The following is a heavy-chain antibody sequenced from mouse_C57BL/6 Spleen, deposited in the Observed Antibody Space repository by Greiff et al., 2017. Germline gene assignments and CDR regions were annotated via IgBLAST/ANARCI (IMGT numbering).Heavy chain of an antibody. CDR3: AYDYDAWFAY. J-gene: IGHJ3*01. CDR1: GYTFTSYW. Sequence: LVESGAELAKPGASVKLSCKASGYTFTSYWMHWVKQRPGQGLEWIGYINPSSGYTTYNQKFKDKASLTADKSSSTAYMQLSSLTYEDSAVYYCAYDYDAWFAYWGKGTLVTVSA. V-gene: IGHV1-7*01. D-gene: IGHD2-4*01. CDR2: INPSSGYT.